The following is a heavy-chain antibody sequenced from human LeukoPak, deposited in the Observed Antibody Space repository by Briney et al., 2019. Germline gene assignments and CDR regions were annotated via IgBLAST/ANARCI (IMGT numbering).Heavy chain of an antibody. CDR1: GASVSSGDHH. V-gene: IGHV4-61*08. D-gene: IGHD2-8*01. CDR2: NMNT. CDR3: ATYYVNGAGRGH. Sequence: SETLSLTCIVSGASVSSGDHHWSWIRQAPGKGLEWVGHNMNTYYNPSLKSRVTISIDTSKNQFSLMLSTVTAADTAIYYCATYYVNGAGRGHGGRGTLVTVSS. J-gene: IGHJ4*02.